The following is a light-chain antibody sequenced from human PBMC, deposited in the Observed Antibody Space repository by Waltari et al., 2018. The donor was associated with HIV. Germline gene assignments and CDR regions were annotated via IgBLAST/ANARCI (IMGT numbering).Light chain of an antibody. CDR2: EVY. CDR1: PSDIDPLNY. J-gene: IGLJ3*02. Sequence: QSALTQPASVSGSPGQSLTISCSGPPSDIDPLNYLSCYQQHPGNVPYLIFFEVYYRPAGLSDRFSASKSGNTASLTISDLQPEDEADYFCSSYSTRNFLMFGGGTKLTVL. V-gene: IGLV2-14*03. CDR3: SSYSTRNFLM.